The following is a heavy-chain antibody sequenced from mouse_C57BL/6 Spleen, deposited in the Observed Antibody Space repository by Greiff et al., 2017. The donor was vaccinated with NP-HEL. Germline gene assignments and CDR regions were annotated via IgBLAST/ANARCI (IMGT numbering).Heavy chain of an antibody. J-gene: IGHJ4*01. V-gene: IGHV1-82*01. Sequence: VQLQQSGPELVKPGASVKISCKASGYAFSSSWMNWVKQRPGKGLEWIGRIYPGDGDTNYNGKFKGKATLTADKSSSTAYMQLSSLTSEDSAVYVGARIYYCGSSYAMDYGGQGTSVTVSS. CDR3: ARIYYCGSSYAMDY. CDR2: IYPGDGDT. CDR1: GYAFSSSW. D-gene: IGHD1-1*01.